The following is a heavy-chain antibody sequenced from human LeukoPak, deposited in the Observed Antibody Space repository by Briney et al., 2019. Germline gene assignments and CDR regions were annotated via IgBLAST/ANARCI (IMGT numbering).Heavy chain of an antibody. J-gene: IGHJ3*02. CDR1: GYSFTSYW. D-gene: IGHD5-18*01. V-gene: IGHV5-51*01. Sequence: GESLKISCKGSGYSFTSYWIGWVREMPGKGLEWMGIIYPGDSDTRYSPSFQGQVTISADKSISTAYLQWSSLKASDTAMYYCASPVDTAMVDYAFDIWGQGTMVTVSS. CDR2: IYPGDSDT. CDR3: ASPVDTAMVDYAFDI.